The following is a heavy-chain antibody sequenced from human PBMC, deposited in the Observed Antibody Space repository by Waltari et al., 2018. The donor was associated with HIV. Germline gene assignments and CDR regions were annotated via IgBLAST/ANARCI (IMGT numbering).Heavy chain of an antibody. CDR2: IYHSGST. CDR3: ARDRSGCVDY. CDR1: GYSISSGYY. Sequence: QVQLQESGPGLVQPSETLSLTCAVSGYSISSGYYWGWIRQPRGKGLEWIGSIYHSGSTYYNPSRKSRVTRSVDTSKNQFSLKRSSVTAADTAVYYCARDRSGCVDYWGQGTLVTVSS. J-gene: IGHJ4*02. V-gene: IGHV4-38-2*02. D-gene: IGHD3-3*01.